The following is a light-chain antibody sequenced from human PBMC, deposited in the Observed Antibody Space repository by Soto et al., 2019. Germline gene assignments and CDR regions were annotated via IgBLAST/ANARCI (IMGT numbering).Light chain of an antibody. V-gene: IGKV3-15*01. CDR3: QQYHKWPPYT. CDR2: GAS. J-gene: IGKJ2*01. CDR1: QSVSIS. Sequence: DIVMTQSPATLSVSPGERATLSCRASQSVSISLARYQQKPGQAPRLLIYGASTRATGIPARFSGSGSGTEFTLTISSLQSGDFAVYYCQQYHKWPPYTFGQGTKVDIK.